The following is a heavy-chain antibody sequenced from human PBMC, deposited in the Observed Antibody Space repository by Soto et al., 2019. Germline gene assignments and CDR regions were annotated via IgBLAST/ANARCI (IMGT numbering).Heavy chain of an antibody. Sequence: QVQLVESGGGVVQPGRSLGLSCAASGFTFNTYGMHWVRRAPGKGLEWVAAISYDGINKYYVDSVKGRFTISRDNSKNTLYVQMNSLRAEDTALYYCARSPQPTRGIHWYFDLWGRGILVTVSS. CDR1: GFTFNTYG. V-gene: IGHV3-30*03. CDR2: ISYDGINK. J-gene: IGHJ2*01. D-gene: IGHD1-26*01. CDR3: ARSPQPTRGIHWYFDL.